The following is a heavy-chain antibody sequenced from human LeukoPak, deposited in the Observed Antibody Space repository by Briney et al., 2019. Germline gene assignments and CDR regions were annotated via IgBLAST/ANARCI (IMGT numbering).Heavy chain of an antibody. CDR2: IKSKTDGGTT. J-gene: IGHJ4*02. CDR3: TTDRVAGYSGYDNFDY. D-gene: IGHD5-12*01. V-gene: IGHV3-15*01. CDR1: GFTFSNAW. Sequence: PGGSLRLSCAASGFTFSNAWMSWVRQAPGKGLEWVGRIKSKTDGGTTDYAAPVKGRFTISRDDSKNTLYLQMNSLKTEDTAVYYCTTDRVAGYSGYDNFDYWGQGTLVTVSS.